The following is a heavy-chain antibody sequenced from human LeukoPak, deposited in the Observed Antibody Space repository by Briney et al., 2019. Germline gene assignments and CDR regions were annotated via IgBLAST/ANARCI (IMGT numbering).Heavy chain of an antibody. CDR3: ARDNVLLEGAFDI. D-gene: IGHD3-10*01. CDR1: GGSISSYY. CDR2: IYTSGST. V-gene: IGHV4-4*07. Sequence: SETLSLTCTVSGGSISSYYWSWIRQPAGKRLGWIGRIYTSGSTNYNPSLKSRVTMSVDTSKNQFSLKLSSVTAADTAVYYCARDNVLLEGAFDIWGQGTMVTVSS. J-gene: IGHJ3*02.